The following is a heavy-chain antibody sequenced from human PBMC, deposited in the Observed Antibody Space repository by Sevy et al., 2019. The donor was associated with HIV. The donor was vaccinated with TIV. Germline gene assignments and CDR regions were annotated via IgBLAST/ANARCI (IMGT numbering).Heavy chain of an antibody. CDR3: ARGSSYGYFDY. CDR2: MNPNSGNT. CDR1: GYTFTSYD. D-gene: IGHD1-26*01. V-gene: IGHV1-8*03. Sequence: ASVKVSCKASGYTFTSYDINWVRQATGQGLEWMGWMNPNSGNTGYAQKFQGRVTITRNTSISTAYMELSSLRSEGTAVYYYARGSSYGYFDYWGQGTLVTVSS. J-gene: IGHJ4*02.